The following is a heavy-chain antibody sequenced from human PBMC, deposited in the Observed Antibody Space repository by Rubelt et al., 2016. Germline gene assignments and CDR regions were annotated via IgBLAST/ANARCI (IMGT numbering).Heavy chain of an antibody. CDR3: ARGRRGSSSWLGRDYYGMDV. J-gene: IGHJ6*02. D-gene: IGHD6-13*01. CDR1: GGSFSGYY. CDR2: INHSGST. V-gene: IGHV4-34*01. Sequence: QVQLQQWGAGLLKPSETLSLTCAVYGGSFSGYYWSWIRQPPGKGLEWIGEINHSGSTNYNPSLKSRVTISVDTSKNQFSRKLSSVTAAETAVYYCARGRRGSSSWLGRDYYGMDVWGQGTTVTVSS.